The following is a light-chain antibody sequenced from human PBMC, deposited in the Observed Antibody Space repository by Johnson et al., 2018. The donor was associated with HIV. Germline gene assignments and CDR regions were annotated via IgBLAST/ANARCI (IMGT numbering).Light chain of an antibody. Sequence: QSVLTQPPSVSAAPGQKVSISCSGNSCDIGNNYVSWYQQLPGTAPKLLIYDNNKRPSGIPDRFSGSKSGTSATLGITGLQTGDEADYYCGTWDSSLSAGGVFGTGTKVTVL. CDR2: DNN. CDR1: SCDIGNNY. CDR3: GTWDSSLSAGGV. V-gene: IGLV1-51*01. J-gene: IGLJ1*01.